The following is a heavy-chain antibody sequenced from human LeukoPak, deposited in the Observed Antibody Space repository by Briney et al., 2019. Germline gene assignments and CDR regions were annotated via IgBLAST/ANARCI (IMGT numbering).Heavy chain of an antibody. CDR2: IYYSGRT. CDR3: VRPVDYYYYYMDV. Sequence: ASETLSLTCIVSGGSISSGSYYWGWIRQPPGKGLEWIGSIYYSGRTYYNPSLKSRVTISVDTSSNRFSLRLSSVTAADTAVYYCVRPVDYYYYYMDVWGKGTTVTVSS. V-gene: IGHV4-39*07. J-gene: IGHJ6*03. CDR1: GGSISSGSYY.